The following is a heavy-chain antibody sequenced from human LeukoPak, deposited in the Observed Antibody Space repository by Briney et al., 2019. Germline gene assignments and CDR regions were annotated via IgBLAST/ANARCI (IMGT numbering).Heavy chain of an antibody. V-gene: IGHV4-34*01. J-gene: IGHJ6*02. Sequence: GSLRLSCAASGFTFSSYAMSWVRQPPGKGLEWIGEINHSGSTNYNPSLKSRVTISVDTSKNQFSLKLSSVTAADTAVYYCASSSPYYDILTGSVYYGMDVWGQGTTVTVSS. CDR2: INHSGST. D-gene: IGHD3-9*01. CDR3: ASSSPYYDILTGSVYYGMDV. CDR1: GFTFSSYA.